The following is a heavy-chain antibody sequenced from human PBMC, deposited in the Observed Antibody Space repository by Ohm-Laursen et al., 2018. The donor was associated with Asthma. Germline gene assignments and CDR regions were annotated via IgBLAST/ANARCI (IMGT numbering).Heavy chain of an antibody. J-gene: IGHJ5*02. V-gene: IGHV3-9*01. CDR2: ISWNSGSI. D-gene: IGHD6-13*01. CDR1: GFTFDDYA. Sequence: SLRLSCTASGFTFDDYAMHWVRQAPGKGLEWVSGISWNSGSIGYADSVKGRFTISRDNAKNSLYLQMNSLRAEDTALYYCAKDINSSWYENWFDPWGQGTLVTVSS. CDR3: AKDINSSWYENWFDP.